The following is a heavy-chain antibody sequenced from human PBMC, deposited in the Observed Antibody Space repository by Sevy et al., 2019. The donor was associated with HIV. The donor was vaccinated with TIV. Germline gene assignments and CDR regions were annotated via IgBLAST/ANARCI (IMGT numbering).Heavy chain of an antibody. CDR1: GFTFSSYA. CDR3: ARDRGYCSGGSCYFHDYYYGMDV. D-gene: IGHD2-15*01. J-gene: IGHJ6*02. Sequence: GGSLRLSCAASGFTFSSYAMHWVRQAPGKGLEWVAVISYDGSNKYYANSGKGRFTISRDNSKNTLYLQMNSLGAEDTAGYYCARDRGYCSGGSCYFHDYYYGMDVWGQGTTVTVSS. V-gene: IGHV3-30-3*01. CDR2: ISYDGSNK.